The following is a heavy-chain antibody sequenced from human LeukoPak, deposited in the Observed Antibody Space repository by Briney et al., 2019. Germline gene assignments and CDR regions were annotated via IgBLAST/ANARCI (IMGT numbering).Heavy chain of an antibody. CDR1: GFSLSTSGMC. CDR3: ARTMKYYYDSSGYYPCGAFDI. J-gene: IGHJ3*02. CDR2: IDWDDDK. D-gene: IGHD3-22*01. V-gene: IGHV2-70*11. Sequence: ESGPALVKPTQTLTLTCTFSGFSLSTSGMCVSWIRQPPGKALEWLTRIDWDDDKYYSTSLKTRLTISKDTSKNLVVLTMTNMDPVDTATYYCARTMKYYYDSSGYYPCGAFDIWGQGTMVTVSS.